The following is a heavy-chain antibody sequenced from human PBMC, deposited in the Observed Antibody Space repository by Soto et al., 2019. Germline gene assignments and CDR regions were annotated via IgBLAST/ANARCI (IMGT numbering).Heavy chain of an antibody. CDR1: GGSISSGGYY. V-gene: IGHV4-31*03. CDR2: IYYSGST. CDR3: ARDPLT. J-gene: IGHJ4*02. Sequence: QVQLQESGPGLVKPSQTLSLTCTVSGGSISSGGYYWTWIRQHPGKGLEWIGYIYYSGSTYYNPPLKSRFTIPVDTSKTQFSLRRSSGTAADTALYYGARDPLTWGQGTLFTVSP.